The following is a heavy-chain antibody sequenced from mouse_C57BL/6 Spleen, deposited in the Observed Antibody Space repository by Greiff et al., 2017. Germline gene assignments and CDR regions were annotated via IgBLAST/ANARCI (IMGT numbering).Heavy chain of an antibody. Sequence: EVMLVESGGGLVKPGGSLKLSCAASGFTFSDYGMHWVRQAPEKGLEWVAYISSGSSTIYYADTVKGRFTISRDNAKNTLFLQLTSLRSEDTAMYYCARKYDYVTWYLDVWGTGTTVTVSS. CDR3: ARKYDYVTWYLDV. J-gene: IGHJ1*03. V-gene: IGHV5-17*01. CDR2: ISSGSSTI. D-gene: IGHD2-4*01. CDR1: GFTFSDYG.